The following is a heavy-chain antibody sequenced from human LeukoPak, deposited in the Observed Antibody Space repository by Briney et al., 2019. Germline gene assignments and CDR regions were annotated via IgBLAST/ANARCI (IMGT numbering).Heavy chain of an antibody. CDR3: ARVLRYCSGGNCYSGGLGYMDV. D-gene: IGHD2-15*01. CDR2: ISSSSSYI. V-gene: IGHV3-21*04. Sequence: KAGGSLRLSCAASGFTFSTYSMTWVRQAPGKGLEWVSSISSSSSYIYYADSVKGRFTISRDNAKNSLFLQMNSLRAEDTAVYYCARVLRYCSGGNCYSGGLGYMDVWGKGATVTISS. CDR1: GFTFSTYS. J-gene: IGHJ6*03.